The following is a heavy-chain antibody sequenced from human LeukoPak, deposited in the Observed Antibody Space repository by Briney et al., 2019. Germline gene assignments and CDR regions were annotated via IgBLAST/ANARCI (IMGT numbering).Heavy chain of an antibody. CDR1: GFTFSTYA. Sequence: GGSLRLSCAASGFTFSTYAMSWVRQAPGKGLEWVSAFSGNGGSTYYADSVKGRFTISRDNSKSMLYLQMNSLRAEDTAIYYCAKSSSTSSYDAFNLWGQGTMVTVSS. CDR3: AKSSSTSSYDAFNL. J-gene: IGHJ3*01. D-gene: IGHD2-2*01. V-gene: IGHV3-23*01. CDR2: FSGNGGST.